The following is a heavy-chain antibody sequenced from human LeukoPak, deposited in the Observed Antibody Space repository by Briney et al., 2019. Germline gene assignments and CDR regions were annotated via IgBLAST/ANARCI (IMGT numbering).Heavy chain of an antibody. D-gene: IGHD5-12*01. CDR1: GFPFSVYW. CDR3: AKDLYTTIQGFDY. CDR2: ISHDGTE. J-gene: IGHJ4*02. Sequence: GGSLRLSCAASGFPFSVYWMTWVRQAPGKGLEWVADISHDGTEFYADSVKGRFTISRDNAKNSLYLQMNSLRAEDTAVYFCAKDLYTTIQGFDYWGQGTLVTVSS. V-gene: IGHV3-7*04.